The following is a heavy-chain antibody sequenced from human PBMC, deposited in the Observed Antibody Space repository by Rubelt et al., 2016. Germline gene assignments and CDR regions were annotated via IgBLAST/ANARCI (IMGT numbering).Heavy chain of an antibody. Sequence: LQLQESGPGLVKPSETLSLTCTVSGGSISSSSYYWGWIRQPPGKGLEWVSVIYSGGSTYYADSVKGRFTISRHNSKNTLYLQMNSLRAEDTAVYYCARGSYGHPDYWGQGTLVTVSS. CDR3: ARGSYGHPDY. V-gene: IGHV3-53*04. D-gene: IGHD5-18*01. J-gene: IGHJ4*02. CDR1: GGSISSSSYY. CDR2: IYSGGST.